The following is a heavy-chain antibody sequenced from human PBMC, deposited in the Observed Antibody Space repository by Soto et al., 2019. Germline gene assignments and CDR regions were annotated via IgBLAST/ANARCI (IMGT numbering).Heavy chain of an antibody. CDR3: AKADGEQWLIPHLDN. Sequence: QVQLQESGPGLVEPSGTLSLTCFVSGDSINNTYWWSWVRQAPGKGLEWIGEIFHTGGKSYMPSLRGRITLSVDTSKNQFSLKLTSVTAADTARYFCAKADGEQWLIPHLDNWGQGTLVTVS. D-gene: IGHD6-19*01. V-gene: IGHV4-4*02. CDR2: IFHTGGK. CDR1: GDSINNTYW. J-gene: IGHJ4*02.